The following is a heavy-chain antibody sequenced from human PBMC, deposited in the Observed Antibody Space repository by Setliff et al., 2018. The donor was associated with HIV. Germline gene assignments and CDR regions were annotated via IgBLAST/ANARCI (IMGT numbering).Heavy chain of an antibody. J-gene: IGHJ4*01. CDR1: GYTFATYG. V-gene: IGHV1-8*03. CDR3: ARGRGPSRFDY. Sequence: ASVKVSCKASGYTFATYGISWVRQAPGQGLEWMGWMNPNSGNTGYAQKFQGRVTITRNTFISTAYMELSSLRSEDTAIYYCARGRGPSRFDYWGQGTLVTVSS. CDR2: MNPNSGNT.